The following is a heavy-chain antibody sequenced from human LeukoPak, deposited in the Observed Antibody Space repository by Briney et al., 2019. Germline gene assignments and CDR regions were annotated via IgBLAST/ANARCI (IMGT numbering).Heavy chain of an antibody. D-gene: IGHD2-21*01. Sequence: GGSLRLSCAASGFTFSSYWMSWVRQAPGKGLELVANIKEDGGQKDYVDSVKGRFTISRDNAKNTLYLQMNSLRAEDTAVYYCARDRVRSGRTFDIWGQGTMVTVSS. CDR1: GFTFSSYW. J-gene: IGHJ3*02. CDR3: ARDRVRSGRTFDI. CDR2: IKEDGGQK. V-gene: IGHV3-7*01.